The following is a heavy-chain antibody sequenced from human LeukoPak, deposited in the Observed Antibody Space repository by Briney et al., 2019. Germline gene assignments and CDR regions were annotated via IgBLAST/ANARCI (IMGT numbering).Heavy chain of an antibody. CDR2: ISSSSSYI. D-gene: IGHD3-22*01. CDR3: ARGKGPLVVQSTRGAFDI. CDR1: GFTFSSYS. J-gene: IGHJ3*02. Sequence: GGSLRLSCAASGFTFSSYSMNWVRQAPGKGLEWVSSISSSSSYIYYADSVKGRFTISRDNAKNSLCLQMNSLRAEDTAVYYCARGKGPLVVQSTRGAFDIWGQGTMVTVSS. V-gene: IGHV3-21*04.